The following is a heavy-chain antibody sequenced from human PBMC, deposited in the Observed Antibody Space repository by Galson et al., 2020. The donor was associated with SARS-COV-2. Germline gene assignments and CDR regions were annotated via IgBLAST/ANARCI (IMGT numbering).Heavy chain of an antibody. D-gene: IGHD3-3*01. Sequence: ASVKVSCKASGYTFTSYDINWVRQATGQGLEWMGWMNPNSGNTGYAQKFQGRVTMTRNTSISTAYMELSSLRSEDTAVYYCARGSLTIFGVVILGRPNWFDPWGQGTLVTVSS. CDR1: GYTFTSYD. J-gene: IGHJ5*02. V-gene: IGHV1-8*01. CDR3: ARGSLTIFGVVILGRPNWFDP. CDR2: MNPNSGNT.